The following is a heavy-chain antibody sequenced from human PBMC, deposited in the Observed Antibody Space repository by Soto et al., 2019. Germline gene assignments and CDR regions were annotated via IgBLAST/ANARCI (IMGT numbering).Heavy chain of an antibody. CDR2: LIPIFGTA. J-gene: IGHJ6*02. CDR1: GGTFSSYA. CDR3: ARKAYCGGDCYSFYGMDV. V-gene: IGHV1-69*06. D-gene: IGHD2-21*02. Sequence: QVQLVQSGAEVKKPGSSVKVSCKASGGTFSSYAISWVRQAPGQGLEWMGGLIPIFGTANYAQKFQGRVTITADKSTTTAYMELSSLRSEDTAVYYCARKAYCGGDCYSFYGMDVWGQGTTVTASS.